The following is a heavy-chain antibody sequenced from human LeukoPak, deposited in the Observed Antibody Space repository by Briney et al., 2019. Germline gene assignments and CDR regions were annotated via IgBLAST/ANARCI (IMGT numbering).Heavy chain of an antibody. J-gene: IGHJ4*02. CDR2: ISSSSYI. CDR1: GFTFSSYS. Sequence: GGSLRLSCAASGFTFSSYSMNWVRQAPGKGLEWVSSISSSSYIYYADSVKGRFTISRDNAKNSLYLQMNSLRAEDTAVYYCARDNDLGLGDTLDYWGQGTLVTVSS. V-gene: IGHV3-21*01. D-gene: IGHD3-10*01. CDR3: ARDNDLGLGDTLDY.